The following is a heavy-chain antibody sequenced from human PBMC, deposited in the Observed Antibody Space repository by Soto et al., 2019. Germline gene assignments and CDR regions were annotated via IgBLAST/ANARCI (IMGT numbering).Heavy chain of an antibody. CDR1: GFTFSDYY. CDR2: IGSSDNIM. V-gene: IGHV3-11*01. J-gene: IGHJ4*02. CDR3: ARDLGYYESSGYFDY. Sequence: GGSLRLSCAASGFTFSDYYMSWIRQAPGKGLEWVSYIGSSDNIMYYADSVKGRFTISRDNAKNSLYLQMNRLRAEDTAVYYCARDLGYYESSGYFDYWGQGTLVTVSS. D-gene: IGHD3-22*01.